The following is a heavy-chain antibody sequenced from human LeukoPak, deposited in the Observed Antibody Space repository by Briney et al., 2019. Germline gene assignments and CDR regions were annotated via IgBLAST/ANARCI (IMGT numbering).Heavy chain of an antibody. CDR2: IYYSGIT. CDR3: ARDRRTRGGNWFDP. Sequence: SETLSLTCTVSGGSLNSDNYYWGWIRQHPGKGLEWIGYIYYSGITYYNPSLKSRVILSVDTSKNQFSLKLSSVTAADTATYYCARDRRTRGGNWFDPWGQGTLVTVSS. V-gene: IGHV4-31*03. D-gene: IGHD1-7*01. J-gene: IGHJ5*02. CDR1: GGSLNSDNYY.